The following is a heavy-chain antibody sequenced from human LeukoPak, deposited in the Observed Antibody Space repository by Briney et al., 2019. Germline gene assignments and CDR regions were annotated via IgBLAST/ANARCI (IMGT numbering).Heavy chain of an antibody. J-gene: IGHJ5*02. CDR1: GFTFLDCG. CDR3: ARVLSGSWDWFDP. D-gene: IGHD3-22*01. V-gene: IGHV3-74*01. CDR2: INPDGSTT. Sequence: GGSLRLSCTASGFTFLDCGMSWVRQAPGKGLEWVSRINPDGSTTTYADSVKGRFTISRDNVKNTVYLQMNSLRVEDTAVYYCARVLSGSWDWFDPWGQGTLVTVSS.